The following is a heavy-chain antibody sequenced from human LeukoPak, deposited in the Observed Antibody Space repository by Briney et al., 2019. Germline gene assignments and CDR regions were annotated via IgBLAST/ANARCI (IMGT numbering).Heavy chain of an antibody. V-gene: IGHV3-30*04. J-gene: IGHJ4*02. CDR1: GFTFSSYS. Sequence: SCKASGFTFSSYSMHWVRQAPGKGLEWVAVISKDGSNKYYADSVKGRFTIYRDNSENTLYLQMNSLRAEDTAVYYCAKDARGKFDYWGQGTLVTVSS. CDR2: ISKDGSNK. CDR3: AKDARGKFDY. D-gene: IGHD3-16*01.